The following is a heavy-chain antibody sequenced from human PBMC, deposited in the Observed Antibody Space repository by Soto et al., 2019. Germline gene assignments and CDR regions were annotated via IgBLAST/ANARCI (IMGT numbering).Heavy chain of an antibody. Sequence: EGKLMESGGALVQPGGSLRLSCAASGFTFGHSAITWVRQAPGKGLEWVSTISGRGDETFYSDSVTGRFTVSRDNSSNTASLQLNSLRAEDTAVYFCSGGGHLSAFGPWGHGTLVTVSS. CDR3: SGGGHLSAFGP. J-gene: IGHJ5*02. D-gene: IGHD3-16*01. CDR1: GFTFGHSA. CDR2: ISGRGDET. V-gene: IGHV3-23*01.